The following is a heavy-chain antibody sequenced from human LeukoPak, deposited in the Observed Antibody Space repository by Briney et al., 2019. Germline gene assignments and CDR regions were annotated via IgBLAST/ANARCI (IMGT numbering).Heavy chain of an antibody. CDR1: GYDFTTSW. J-gene: IGHJ4*02. Sequence: GESLKISCKGSGYDFTTSWIAWVRQMPGKGLEWMGIIYVGDSDALYSPSFQGHVTFSADKSISVAHLQWSSLEASDTAMYYCARATYYYDTSGSYHFDLWGQGTLVTVSS. V-gene: IGHV5-51*01. D-gene: IGHD3-22*01. CDR2: IYVGDSDA. CDR3: ARATYYYDTSGSYHFDL.